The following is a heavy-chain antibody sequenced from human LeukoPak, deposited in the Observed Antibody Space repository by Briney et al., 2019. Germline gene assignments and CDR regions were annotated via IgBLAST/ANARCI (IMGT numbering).Heavy chain of an antibody. CDR2: ISYDGSNT. CDR1: GITFINHA. Sequence: GGSLRLSCAASGITFINHAMDWVRQALGKGLEWVAVISYDGSNTYYADSVKGRFTISRDNSKSTLYLQMNSLRVEDTAVYYCARNPGVGSSWYRLHYWGQGTLVTVSS. CDR3: ARNPGVGSSWYRLHY. J-gene: IGHJ4*02. V-gene: IGHV3-30-3*01. D-gene: IGHD6-13*01.